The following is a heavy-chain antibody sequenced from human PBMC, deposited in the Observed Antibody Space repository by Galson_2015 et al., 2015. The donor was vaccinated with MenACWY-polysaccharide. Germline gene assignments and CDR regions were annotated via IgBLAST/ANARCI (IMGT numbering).Heavy chain of an antibody. D-gene: IGHD2-15*01. Sequence: SVKVSCKASGYKFTSYDINWVRQATGQGLEWMGWVNPNSGNTGYAQKFQGRVTMTSNSAITTAYMELSSLRSEDTAVYYCARIIARKYSFADVWGQGTLVTVSS. V-gene: IGHV1-8*01. CDR3: ARIIARKYSFADV. CDR2: VNPNSGNT. CDR1: GYKFTSYD. J-gene: IGHJ4*02.